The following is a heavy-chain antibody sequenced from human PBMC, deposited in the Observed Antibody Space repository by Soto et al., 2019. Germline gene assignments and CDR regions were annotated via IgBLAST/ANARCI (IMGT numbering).Heavy chain of an antibody. CDR2: IYYSANT. CDR1: GGSISSYY. J-gene: IGHJ4*02. CDR3: ARDSGGIWDCSSTSFQIGTGFDY. V-gene: IGHV4-59*01. Sequence: QVQLQESGPGLVKPSETLSLTCTVSGGSISSYYWSWIRQPPGKGLEWLGYIYYSANTNYNPSLKSRVTLAVDTSKNQFSLKLSSVTAAETAVYYCARDSGGIWDCSSTSFQIGTGFDYWGQGTLVTVSS. D-gene: IGHD2-2*01.